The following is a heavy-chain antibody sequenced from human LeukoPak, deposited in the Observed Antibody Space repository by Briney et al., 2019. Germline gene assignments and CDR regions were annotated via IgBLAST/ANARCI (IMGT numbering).Heavy chain of an antibody. CDR1: GFTFIAYA. CDR3: ARGRGWVDH. Sequence: GGSLRLSCATSGFTFIAYAMSWFRQTPEKGLEWVANIHDDGIVTHYVDSVKGRFTISRDNARNSVNLQLNSLRVEDTALYYCARGRGWVDHWGQGTLVTVSS. V-gene: IGHV3-7*01. J-gene: IGHJ4*02. CDR2: IHDDGIVT. D-gene: IGHD3-16*01.